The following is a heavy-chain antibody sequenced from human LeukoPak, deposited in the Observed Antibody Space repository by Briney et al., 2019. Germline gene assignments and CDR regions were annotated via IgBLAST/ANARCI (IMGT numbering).Heavy chain of an antibody. Sequence: ASVKVSCKASGYTFTSYSTHWVRQAPGQGLEWMGIMNSGGGSTSYALKFQGRVTMTRDTSTSTVYMELGSLRSEDTALYYCARGGRCTTTHPLYYWGQGTLVTVSS. J-gene: IGHJ4*02. V-gene: IGHV1-46*01. CDR1: GYTFTSYS. CDR3: ARGGRCTTTHPLYY. CDR2: MNSGGGST. D-gene: IGHD2-2*01.